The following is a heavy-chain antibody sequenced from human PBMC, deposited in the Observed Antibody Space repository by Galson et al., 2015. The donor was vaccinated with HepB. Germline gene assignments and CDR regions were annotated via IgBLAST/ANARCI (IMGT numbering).Heavy chain of an antibody. CDR3: ARLENWGSYY. Sequence: SLRLSCAASGFIVTSNYMSWVRQAPEKGLEWVPTTYNGGNTDYADSVKGRFTISIDISKNTLYLQMNSLRAEYTAVYYCARLENWGSYYWGRGTLVTVSS. CDR2: TYNGGNT. J-gene: IGHJ4*02. V-gene: IGHV3-53*01. D-gene: IGHD7-27*01. CDR1: GFIVTSNY.